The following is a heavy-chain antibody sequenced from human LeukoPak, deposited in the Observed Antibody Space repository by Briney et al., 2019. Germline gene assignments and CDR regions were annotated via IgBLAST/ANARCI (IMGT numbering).Heavy chain of an antibody. Sequence: GESLKISCKGPGYSFINYWISWVRQMPGKGLEWMGRIDPSDSYTNYSPSFQGHVTISADKSISTAYLQWSSLKASDTAMYYCAVRTCCTGSCLDAFDIWGQGTMVTVSS. CDR2: IDPSDSYT. CDR1: GYSFINYW. CDR3: AVRTCCTGSCLDAFDI. J-gene: IGHJ3*02. D-gene: IGHD2-15*01. V-gene: IGHV5-10-1*01.